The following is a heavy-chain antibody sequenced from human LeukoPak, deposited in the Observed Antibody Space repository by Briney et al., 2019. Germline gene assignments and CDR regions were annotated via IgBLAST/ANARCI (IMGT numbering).Heavy chain of an antibody. J-gene: IGHJ4*02. Sequence: GGSLRLSCAATGFNFKNYAMTWARQAPGKGLEWVSAVNGSGVITYYSDSVKGRFTISRGNSKNTLYLQMNSLRAADTAIYYCAKDSSQGGDYFDYWGQGTLVTVSS. V-gene: IGHV3-23*01. CDR2: VNGSGVIT. CDR3: AKDSSQGGDYFDY. D-gene: IGHD3-16*01. CDR1: GFNFKNYA.